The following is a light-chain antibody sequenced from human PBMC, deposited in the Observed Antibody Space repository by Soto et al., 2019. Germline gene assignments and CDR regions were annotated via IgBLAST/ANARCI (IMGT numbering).Light chain of an antibody. CDR2: EVS. V-gene: IGLV2-14*01. J-gene: IGLJ1*01. Sequence: QSALAQPAFVSGSPGQSITISCTGTSSDVGGYSYVSWYQHPPGKAPKLMISEVSNRPSGVSNRFSGSKSGNTASLTISGPQAEDEADYYCSSYTSTSTRVFGTGTKVNVL. CDR3: SSYTSTSTRV. CDR1: SSDVGGYSY.